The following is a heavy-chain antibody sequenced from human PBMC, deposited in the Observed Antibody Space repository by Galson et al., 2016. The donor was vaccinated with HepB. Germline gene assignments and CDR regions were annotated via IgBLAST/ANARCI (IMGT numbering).Heavy chain of an antibody. D-gene: IGHD3-10*02. Sequence: SVKVSCKASGFTFSSSAVQWVRQARGQRLEWIGWIVVGSGNTNYAQRFQERVTITRDMSTSTAYMELSSLRSEDTAVYYCATPSHYDRGPGLDAFDIWGQGTMVTV. V-gene: IGHV1-58*01. CDR2: IVVGSGNT. CDR3: ATPSHYDRGPGLDAFDI. CDR1: GFTFSSSA. J-gene: IGHJ3*02.